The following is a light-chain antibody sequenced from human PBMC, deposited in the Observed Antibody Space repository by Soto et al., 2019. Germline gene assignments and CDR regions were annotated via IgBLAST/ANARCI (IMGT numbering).Light chain of an antibody. CDR1: QSVSTN. J-gene: IGKJ3*01. CDR3: QQYNKWPLFT. CDR2: GAS. V-gene: IGKV3-15*01. Sequence: ETVMTQSPATLSVSPWERATLSCRASQSVSTNLAWYQQRPGQSPRLLIYGASTRATGIPARFSGSGSGTEFTLTISSLQSEDFAVYYCQQYNKWPLFTFGPGTRVDIK.